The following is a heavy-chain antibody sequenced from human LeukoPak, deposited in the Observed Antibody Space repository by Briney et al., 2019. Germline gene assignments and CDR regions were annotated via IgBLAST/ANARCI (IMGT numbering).Heavy chain of an antibody. V-gene: IGHV1-18*01. CDR2: ISAYNGNT. CDR3: ARVDALVATGSFDY. Sequence: GESLKISCKASGYTFTSYGINWVRQAPGQGLEWMGWISAYNGNTNYAQKLQGRVTMTTDTSTSTAYMELRSLRSDDTAVYYCARVDALVATGSFDYWGQGTLVTVSS. J-gene: IGHJ4*02. CDR1: GYTFTSYG. D-gene: IGHD5-12*01.